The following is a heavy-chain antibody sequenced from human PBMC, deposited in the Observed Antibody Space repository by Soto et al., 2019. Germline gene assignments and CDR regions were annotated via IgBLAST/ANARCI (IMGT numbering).Heavy chain of an antibody. CDR3: AKQSVSGSYYNVGSAGHFDY. J-gene: IGHJ4*02. Sequence: PGGSLRLSCAASGFTFDNYGMHWARQAPGKGMEWVVVISFDGRNTYYADSVKGRFTISRDNSKNTLYLPMTSLRAEDTAVYYCAKQSVSGSYYNVGSAGHFDYWGQGTLVTVYS. CDR1: GFTFDNYG. CDR2: ISFDGRNT. V-gene: IGHV3-30*18. D-gene: IGHD3-10*01.